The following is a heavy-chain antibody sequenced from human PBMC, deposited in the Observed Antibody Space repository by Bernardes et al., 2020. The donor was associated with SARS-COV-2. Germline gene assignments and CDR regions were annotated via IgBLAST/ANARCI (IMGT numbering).Heavy chain of an antibody. J-gene: IGHJ6*02. CDR3: ARDWGQLLWFGESTYGMDV. D-gene: IGHD3-10*01. V-gene: IGHV1-18*01. CDR1: GYTFTSYG. CDR2: ISAYNGNT. Sequence: ASVKVSCKASGYTFTSYGISWVRQAPGQGLEWMGWISAYNGNTNYAQKLQGRVTMTTDTSTSTAYMELRSLRSDDTAVYYCARDWGQLLWFGESTYGMDVWGQGTTVTVSS.